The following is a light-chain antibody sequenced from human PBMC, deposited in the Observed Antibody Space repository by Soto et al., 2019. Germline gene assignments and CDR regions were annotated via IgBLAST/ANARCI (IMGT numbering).Light chain of an antibody. CDR1: QHLLHSDGYNY. Sequence: DIVMTQSPLSLPVTPGEPASISCKSSQHLLHSDGYNYLDWYLQKPGQSPQLLIYLGSNRASGVPDRFSGSGSGTDFTLKISRVEAEDVGVYYCMQAIQTPWTFGQGTKVEIK. V-gene: IGKV2-28*01. CDR2: LGS. CDR3: MQAIQTPWT. J-gene: IGKJ1*01.